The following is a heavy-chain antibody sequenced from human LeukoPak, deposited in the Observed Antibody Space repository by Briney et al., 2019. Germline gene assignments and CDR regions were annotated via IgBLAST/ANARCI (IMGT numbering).Heavy chain of an antibody. D-gene: IGHD2-15*01. Sequence: GGSLRLSCAASGFTFRSYAMNWVRQAPGKGLEWVSAISGSGGSTYCADSVKGRFTISRDNSKNTLYLQMNSLRAEDTAVYYCAKDPGLVVVAAPCVYWGQGTLVTVSS. CDR1: GFTFRSYA. V-gene: IGHV3-23*01. CDR2: ISGSGGST. J-gene: IGHJ4*02. CDR3: AKDPGLVVVAAPCVY.